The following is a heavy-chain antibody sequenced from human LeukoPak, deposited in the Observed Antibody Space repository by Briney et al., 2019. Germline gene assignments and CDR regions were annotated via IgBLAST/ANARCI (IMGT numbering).Heavy chain of an antibody. CDR2: FNGRGGYT. V-gene: IGHV3-23*01. J-gene: IGHJ4*02. D-gene: IGHD2-2*02. CDR3: AKGDQPLLYGGAFDS. Sequence: GGSLRLSYEVSGFTFNSYVMSWVRRAPGKGLEWVSSFNGRGGYTFYADSVKGRFTLSSDNSKNTLHLQMISLRAEDTAVYYCAKGDQPLLYGGAFDSWGQGTLVTVSS. CDR1: GFTFNSYV.